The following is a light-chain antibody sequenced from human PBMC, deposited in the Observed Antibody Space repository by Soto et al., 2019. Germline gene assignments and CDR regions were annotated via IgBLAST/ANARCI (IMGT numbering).Light chain of an antibody. J-gene: IGKJ1*01. CDR1: QSVSSN. Sequence: DIVMTQSPATLSVSPGERATLSGRARQSVSSNLAWDQQKTGHAPRLRIYGASTRATGIPARFSGSGYGTEFTLTISTLQYEDFAVYYCQQYNKCPQTFGQGTNVEIK. V-gene: IGKV3-15*01. CDR3: QQYNKCPQT. CDR2: GAS.